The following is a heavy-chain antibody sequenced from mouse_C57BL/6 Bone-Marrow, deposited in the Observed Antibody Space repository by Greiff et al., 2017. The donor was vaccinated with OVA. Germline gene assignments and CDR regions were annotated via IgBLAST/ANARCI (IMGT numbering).Heavy chain of an antibody. D-gene: IGHD2-5*01. CDR2: INPNNGGT. CDR3: AYYSNYWFAY. Sequence: VQLQQSGPELVKPGASVKISCKASGYTFTDYYMNWVQQSHGKSLEWIGDINPNNGGTSYNQKFKGKATLTVDKSSSTAYMELRSLTSEDSAVYYCAYYSNYWFAYWGQGTLVTVSA. V-gene: IGHV1-26*01. CDR1: GYTFTDYY. J-gene: IGHJ3*01.